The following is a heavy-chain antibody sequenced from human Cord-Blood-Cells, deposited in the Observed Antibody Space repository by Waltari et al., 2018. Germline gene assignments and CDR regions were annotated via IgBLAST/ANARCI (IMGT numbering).Heavy chain of an antibody. Sequence: QVQLQESGPGLVKPSQTLSLPCTVSGGSISSGGYYWSWIRQHPGKGLEWIGYIYYSGSTYYNPSLKSRVTISVDTSKNQFSLKLSSVTAADTAVYYCAREGPGIAIFDYWGQGTLVTVSS. CDR2: IYYSGST. J-gene: IGHJ4*02. D-gene: IGHD3-10*01. CDR3: AREGPGIAIFDY. V-gene: IGHV4-31*03. CDR1: GGSISSGGYY.